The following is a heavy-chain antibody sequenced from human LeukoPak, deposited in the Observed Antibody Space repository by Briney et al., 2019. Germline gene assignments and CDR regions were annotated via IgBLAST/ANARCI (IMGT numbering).Heavy chain of an antibody. J-gene: IGHJ5*02. CDR1: GFTFSDHY. CDR3: ARVILSGSYGFDP. CDR2: IRNKANSYTT. V-gene: IGHV3-72*01. Sequence: GGSLRLSCAASGFTFSDHYVDWVRQAPGKGLEWVGRIRNKANSYTTEYAASVKGRFTIPRVDSKNSLYLQMNSLKTEDTAVYYCARVILSGSYGFDPWGQGTLVTVSS. D-gene: IGHD1-26*01.